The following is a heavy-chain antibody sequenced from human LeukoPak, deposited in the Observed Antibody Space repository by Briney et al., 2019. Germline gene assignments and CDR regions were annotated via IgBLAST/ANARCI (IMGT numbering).Heavy chain of an antibody. CDR2: IKQDGSEK. V-gene: IGHV3-7*03. Sequence: TGGSLRLSCAASGFTFSSYWMSWVRQAPGKGLEWVANIKQDGSEKYYVDSVKGRFTIPRDNAKNSLYLQMNSLRAEDTAVYYCASSWRKLRFLLPQYYYYGMDVWGQGTTVTVSS. J-gene: IGHJ6*02. CDR3: ASSWRKLRFLLPQYYYYGMDV. D-gene: IGHD3-3*01. CDR1: GFTFSSYW.